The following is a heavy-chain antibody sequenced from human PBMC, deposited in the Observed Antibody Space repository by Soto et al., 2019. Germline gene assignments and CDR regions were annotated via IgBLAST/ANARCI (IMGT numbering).Heavy chain of an antibody. J-gene: IGHJ4*02. D-gene: IGHD1-7*01. Sequence: GASVKVSCKASGYTFTGYYIHWVGQAPGQGPEWMGWINPNIGGTNYAQKFKGRVTLTRDTSLSTAYVHLSSLSSDDTAVYYCALQPSCRSAGCPNWNYAVDYWAQGTMVTVSA. CDR3: ALQPSCRSAGCPNWNYAVDY. V-gene: IGHV1-2*02. CDR2: INPNIGGT. CDR1: GYTFTGYY.